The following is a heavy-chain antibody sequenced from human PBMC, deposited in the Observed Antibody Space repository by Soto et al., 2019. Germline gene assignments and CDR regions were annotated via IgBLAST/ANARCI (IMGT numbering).Heavy chain of an antibody. J-gene: IGHJ4*02. Sequence: ASVKVSCKASGYTFTAYGISRVRQAPGQGLEWMGWISTYNGNRNYARRLQGRVTMTTDTSTSTANMELRNLTSDDTAVYYCARGDYGKDAQRTHFDQWAQGTLVTVSS. V-gene: IGHV1-18*04. CDR1: GYTFTAYG. CDR3: ARGDYGKDAQRTHFDQ. CDR2: ISTYNGNR. D-gene: IGHD3-16*01.